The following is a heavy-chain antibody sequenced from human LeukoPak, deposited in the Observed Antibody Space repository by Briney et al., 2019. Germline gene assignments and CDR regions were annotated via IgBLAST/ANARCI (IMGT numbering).Heavy chain of an antibody. CDR3: ARVTELLWFGELSKSGFDP. CDR2: IHHSGST. J-gene: IGHJ5*02. Sequence: SETLSLTCAVSGGSISSDHWWSWVRQPPGKGLEWIGEIHHSGSTNYNPSLKSRVTISVDKSKNQFSLKLSSVTAADTAVYYCARVTELLWFGELSKSGFDPWGQGTLVTVSS. D-gene: IGHD3-10*01. CDR1: GGSISSDHW. V-gene: IGHV4-4*02.